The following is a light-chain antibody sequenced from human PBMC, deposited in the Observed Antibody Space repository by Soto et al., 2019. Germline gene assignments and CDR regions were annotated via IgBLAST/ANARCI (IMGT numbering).Light chain of an antibody. CDR1: QSISSW. J-gene: IGKJ4*01. Sequence: DIQMTQSPSTLSASVGDRVTITCRASQSISSWLAWYQQKPGKAPNLLIYKASSLESGVPSRFSGSGSGTEFTLTISSLQPDDFPTYYCQHYNSYPLTFGGGTKVEIK. CDR2: KAS. V-gene: IGKV1-5*03. CDR3: QHYNSYPLT.